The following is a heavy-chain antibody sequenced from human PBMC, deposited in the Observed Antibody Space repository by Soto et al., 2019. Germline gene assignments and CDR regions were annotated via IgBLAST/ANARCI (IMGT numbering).Heavy chain of an antibody. V-gene: IGHV1-69*13. CDR3: ARDPRGYSYGYNWFDP. CDR1: GGTFSSYA. Sequence: SVKVSCKASGGTFSSYAISWVRQAPGQGLEWMGGIIPIFGTANYAQKFQGRVTITADESTSTAYMELSSLRSEDTAVYYCARDPRGYSYGYNWFDPWGQGTLVAVSS. CDR2: IIPIFGTA. D-gene: IGHD5-18*01. J-gene: IGHJ5*02.